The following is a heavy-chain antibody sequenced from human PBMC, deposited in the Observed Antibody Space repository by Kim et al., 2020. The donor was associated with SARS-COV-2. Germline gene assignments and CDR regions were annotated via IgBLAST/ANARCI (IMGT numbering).Heavy chain of an antibody. CDR2: IYSGGST. D-gene: IGHD3-10*01. CDR3: ARSSSGSYRYNWFDP. Sequence: GGSLRLSCAASGFTVSSNYMSWVRQAPGKGLEWVSVIYSGGSTYYADSVKGRFTISRDNSKNTLYLQMNSLRAEDTAVYYCARSSSGSYRYNWFDPWGQGTLVTVSS. CDR1: GFTVSSNY. J-gene: IGHJ5*02. V-gene: IGHV3-53*01.